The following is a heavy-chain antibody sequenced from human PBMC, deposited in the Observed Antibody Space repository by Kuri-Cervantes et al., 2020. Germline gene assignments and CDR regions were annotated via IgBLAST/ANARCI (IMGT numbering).Heavy chain of an antibody. J-gene: IGHJ4*02. D-gene: IGHD6-19*01. CDR3: AVSVAGRFDS. CDR2: ISYDGSNK. V-gene: IGHV3-30*03. Sequence: GESLKISCAASGFTFSSYGMHWVRQAPGKGLEWVAVISYDGSNKYYADSVKGRFTISRDNSKNTLYLQMNSLRAEDTAVYYCAVSVAGRFDSWGQGTLVTVSS. CDR1: GFTFSSYG.